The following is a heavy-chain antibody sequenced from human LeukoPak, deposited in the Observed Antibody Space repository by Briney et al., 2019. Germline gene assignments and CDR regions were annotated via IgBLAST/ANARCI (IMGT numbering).Heavy chain of an antibody. J-gene: IGHJ5*02. V-gene: IGHV3-7*01. D-gene: IGHD2-21*01. CDR2: IKEDGSEK. Sequence: GGSLRLSCAASGFTFSSYWMSWVRQAPGKGLEWVANIKEDGSEKHYVDSVKGRFTISRDNAKNSLSLQMNSRRAEDTAVYYCARATASNWFDPWGQGTLVTVSS. CDR1: GFTFSSYW. CDR3: ARATASNWFDP.